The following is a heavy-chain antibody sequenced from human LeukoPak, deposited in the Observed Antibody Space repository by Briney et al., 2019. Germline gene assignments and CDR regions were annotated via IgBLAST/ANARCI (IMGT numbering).Heavy chain of an antibody. CDR2: ITPFNGNT. D-gene: IGHD5-18*01. CDR1: GYTFTYRY. J-gene: IGHJ5*02. V-gene: IGHV1-45*02. CDR3: TVDTARNWFDP. Sequence: SVKVSXKASGYTFTYRYLHWMRQAPGQALEWMGWITPFNGNTNYAQKFQDRVTITRDRSMSTAYMELSSLRSEDTAMYYCTVDTARNWFDPWGQGTLVTVSS.